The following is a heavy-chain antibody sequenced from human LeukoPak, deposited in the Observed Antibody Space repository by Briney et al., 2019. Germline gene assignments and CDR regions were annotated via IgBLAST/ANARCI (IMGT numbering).Heavy chain of an antibody. D-gene: IGHD6-19*01. J-gene: IGHJ3*02. CDR3: ARGRRRYGKYSSGWYHNDAFDI. CDR2: IYDSGST. CDR1: GGSISSYS. Sequence: PSETLSLTCTVSGGSISSYSWNWIRQPPGKGLEWIGYIYDSGSTNYNPSLKSRVTISVDTSKNQFSLKLSSVTAADTAVYYCARGRRRYGKYSSGWYHNDAFDIWGQGTMVTVSS. V-gene: IGHV4-59*12.